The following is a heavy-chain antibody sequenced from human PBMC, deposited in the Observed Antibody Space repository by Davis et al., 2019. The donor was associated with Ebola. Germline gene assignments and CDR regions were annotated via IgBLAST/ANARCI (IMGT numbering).Heavy chain of an antibody. CDR3: ARGKWFDP. CDR1: GDTFTNYA. Sequence: AASVKVSCKTSGDTFTNYAVNWVRQAPGQGLEWMGRIIPVVDTKDYAQKFQGRVTLTADKATNTAYMELSGLRFDDTAVYYCARGKWFDPWGQGTLVTVSS. J-gene: IGHJ5*02. V-gene: IGHV1-69*04. CDR2: IIPVVDTK.